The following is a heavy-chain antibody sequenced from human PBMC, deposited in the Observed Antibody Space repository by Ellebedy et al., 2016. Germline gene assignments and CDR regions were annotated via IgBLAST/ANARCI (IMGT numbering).Heavy chain of an antibody. D-gene: IGHD1-20*01. V-gene: IGHV3-21*01. J-gene: IGHJ4*02. Sequence: GGSLRLSCAASGFTFSSYSMNWVRQAPGKGLEWVSSISSSSSYIYYADSVKGRFTISRDNAKNSLYLQMNSLRAEDTAVYYCARDLLTYNWNDEPDYWGQGTLVTVSS. CDR3: ARDLLTYNWNDEPDY. CDR1: GFTFSSYS. CDR2: ISSSSSYI.